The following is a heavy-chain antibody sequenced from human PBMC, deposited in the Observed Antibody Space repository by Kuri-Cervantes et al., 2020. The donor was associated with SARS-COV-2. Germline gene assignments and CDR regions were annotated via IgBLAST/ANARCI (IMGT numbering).Heavy chain of an antibody. D-gene: IGHD1-26*01. CDR2: ISWNSGSI. J-gene: IGHJ3*02. Sequence: GGSLRLSCVTSGFRFEEYAMHWVRQAPGKGLEWVSGISWNSGSIGYADSVKGRFTISRDNAKNSLYLQMNSLRAEDTALYYCAKDMNGSPIGAFDIWGQGTMVTVSS. CDR1: GFRFEEYA. CDR3: AKDMNGSPIGAFDI. V-gene: IGHV3-9*01.